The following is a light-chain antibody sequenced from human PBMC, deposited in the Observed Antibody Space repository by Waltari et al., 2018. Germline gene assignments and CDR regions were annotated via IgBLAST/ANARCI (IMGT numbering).Light chain of an antibody. V-gene: IGLV3-25*03. CDR2: KDN. CDR3: QSADFSGRYVV. CDR1: ALPKQF. Sequence: YALTQAPSMSVSPGQAARITCSGDALPKQFAHWYQQKPGQAPLLVIYKDNERPSGVPDRFSGSSSGTTVTLTINGVQPDDEADYYCQSADFSGRYVVFGGGTKLTVL. J-gene: IGLJ2*01.